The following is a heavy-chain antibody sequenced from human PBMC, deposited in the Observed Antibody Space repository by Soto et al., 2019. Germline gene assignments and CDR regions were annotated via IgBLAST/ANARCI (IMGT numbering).Heavy chain of an antibody. CDR2: IYSGGST. Sequence: GGSLRPSCAASEFTVSSNYVNWVRQAPGKGLECVSTIYSGGSTYYADSVKGRFTISRDNSKNTLYLQMNNLRAEDTAVYYCAGRVGATNYGMDVWGQRTTVTVSS. D-gene: IGHD1-26*01. V-gene: IGHV3-53*01. CDR3: AGRVGATNYGMDV. J-gene: IGHJ6*02. CDR1: EFTVSSNY.